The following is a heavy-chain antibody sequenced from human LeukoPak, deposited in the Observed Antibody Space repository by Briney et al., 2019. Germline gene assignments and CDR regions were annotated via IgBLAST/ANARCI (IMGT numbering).Heavy chain of an antibody. CDR3: ARDEAKYYFDY. Sequence: SETLSLTCTVSGFSISSVYYWGWIRQPPGKGLEWVGSIYHSGSTYYNPSLKSRVTISADTSKNQFSLRLSSVTAADTAVYYCARDEAKYYFDYWGQGTLVTVSS. CDR2: IYHSGST. CDR1: GFSISSVYY. J-gene: IGHJ4*02. V-gene: IGHV4-38-2*02.